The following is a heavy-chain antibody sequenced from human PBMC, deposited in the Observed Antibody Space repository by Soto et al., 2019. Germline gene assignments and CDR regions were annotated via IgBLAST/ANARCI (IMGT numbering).Heavy chain of an antibody. J-gene: IGHJ6*02. CDR3: DRVVAEFDFWSGYYYYYYYGMDV. CDR1: GGSISSGDYY. D-gene: IGHD3-3*01. V-gene: IGHV4-30-4*01. CDR2: IYYSGST. Sequence: SETLSLTCTVSGGSISSGDYYWSWIRQPPGKGLEWLGYIYYSGSTYYNPSLKSRVTISVDTSKNQFSLKLSSVTAADTAVYYCDRVVAEFDFWSGYYYYYYYGMDVWGQGTTVTVSS.